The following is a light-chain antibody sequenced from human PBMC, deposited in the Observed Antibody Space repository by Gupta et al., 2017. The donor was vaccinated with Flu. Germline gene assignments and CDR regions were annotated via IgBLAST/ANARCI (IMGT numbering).Light chain of an antibody. CDR2: DAS. CDR1: QSVSIY. Sequence: DIVLTQSPATLSLSPGERATLSCRASQSVSIYLAWYQQKPGQAPRLLIYDASNRATGIPARFSGSGSGTDFTLTISSLEPEDFAVYYCQQRSNWPPTFGQGTKVEIK. CDR3: QQRSNWPPT. V-gene: IGKV3-11*01. J-gene: IGKJ1*01.